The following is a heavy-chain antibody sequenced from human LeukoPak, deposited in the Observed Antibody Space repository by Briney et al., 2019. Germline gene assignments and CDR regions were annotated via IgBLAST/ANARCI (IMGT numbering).Heavy chain of an antibody. CDR2: IYSGGST. Sequence: GGSLRLSCAASGFTVSSNYMSWVRQAPGKGLEWVSVIYSGGSTYYADSVKGRFTISRDNSKNTLYLQMNSLRAEDTAVYYCARAPSNYYDYVGSYYYGMDVWGQGTTVTVSS. D-gene: IGHD3-16*01. J-gene: IGHJ6*02. V-gene: IGHV3-53*01. CDR3: ARAPSNYYDYVGSYYYGMDV. CDR1: GFTVSSNY.